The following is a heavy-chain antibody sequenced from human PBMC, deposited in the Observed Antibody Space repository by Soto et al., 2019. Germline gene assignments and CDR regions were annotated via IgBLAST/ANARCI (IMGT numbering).Heavy chain of an antibody. J-gene: IGHJ5*02. D-gene: IGHD2-15*01. Sequence: EVQLLESGGGLVQPGGSLRLSCAASGFTFSDYAMNWVRQAPGKGLEWVSGISGSGGDTYYTDSVNGRFTISRDNSKNTLYLQMSSLRADDTSVYFCAKGGCSGLSSGWFDPWGQGTLVTVSS. V-gene: IGHV3-23*01. CDR1: GFTFSDYA. CDR2: ISGSGGDT. CDR3: AKGGCSGLSSGWFDP.